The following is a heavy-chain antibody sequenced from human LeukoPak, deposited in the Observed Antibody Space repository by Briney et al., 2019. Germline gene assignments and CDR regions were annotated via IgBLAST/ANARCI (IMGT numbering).Heavy chain of an antibody. Sequence: SETLSLTCAVYGGSFSGYYWSWIRQPPGKGLEWIGETNHSGSTNYNPSLKSRVTISVDTSKNQFSLKLSSVTAADTAVYYCASVNCSGGSCYSGLFDYWGQGTLVTVSS. V-gene: IGHV4-34*01. CDR2: TNHSGST. CDR3: ASVNCSGGSCYSGLFDY. CDR1: GGSFSGYY. J-gene: IGHJ4*02. D-gene: IGHD2-15*01.